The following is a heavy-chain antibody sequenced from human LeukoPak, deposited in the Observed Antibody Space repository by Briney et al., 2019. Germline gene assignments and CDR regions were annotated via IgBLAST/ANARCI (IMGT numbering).Heavy chain of an antibody. CDR3: ARENGGFLFDP. J-gene: IGHJ5*02. D-gene: IGHD2-8*01. CDR1: GGTFSSYA. V-gene: IGHV1-69*05. Sequence: SVKVSCKASGGTFSSYAISWVRQAPGQGLEWMGGVIPIFGTANYAQKFQGRVTITTDESTSTAYMELSSLRSEDTAAYYCARENGGFLFDPWGQGTLVTVSS. CDR2: VIPIFGTA.